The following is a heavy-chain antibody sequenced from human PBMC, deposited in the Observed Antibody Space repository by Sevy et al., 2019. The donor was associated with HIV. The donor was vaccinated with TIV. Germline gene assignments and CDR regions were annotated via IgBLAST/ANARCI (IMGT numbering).Heavy chain of an antibody. Sequence: GGSLRLSCAASAFTFSYHYMSWIRQAPGKGLEWISYISHAGTSIDYADSVKGRFTISRDNAQNSLYLQMDSLTPEDTAVYYCVRDRRPTTYIGLDVWGQGTTVTVSS. CDR3: VRDRRPTTYIGLDV. CDR1: AFTFSYHY. D-gene: IGHD4-4*01. CDR2: ISHAGTSI. V-gene: IGHV3-11*01. J-gene: IGHJ6*02.